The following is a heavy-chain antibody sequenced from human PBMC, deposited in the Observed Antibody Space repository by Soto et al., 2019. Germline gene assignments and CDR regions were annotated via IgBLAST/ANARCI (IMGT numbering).Heavy chain of an antibody. CDR3: ARVPHDYSDAFDI. CDR1: GGSISSYY. V-gene: IGHV4-59*01. CDR2: IYYSGST. J-gene: IGHJ3*02. Sequence: SETLSLTCTVSGGSISSYYWSWIRQPPGKGLEWIGYIYYSGSTNDNPSLKSRVTISVDTSKNQFSLKLSSVTAADTAVYYCARVPHDYSDAFDIWGQGTMVTVSS. D-gene: IGHD4-4*01.